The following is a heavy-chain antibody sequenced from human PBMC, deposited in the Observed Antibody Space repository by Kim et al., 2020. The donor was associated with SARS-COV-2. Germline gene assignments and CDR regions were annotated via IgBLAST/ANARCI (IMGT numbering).Heavy chain of an antibody. J-gene: IGHJ4*02. CDR1: GYTFTSYY. CDR3: VRDNAPTLESSGWFRDYYFDY. CDR2: IYPSVGNT. D-gene: IGHD6-19*01. Sequence: ASVKVSCTASGYTFTSYYLNWVRQAPGQGLEWMGLIYPSVGNTDYARKFQGRVAMTRDTSTTTVYMELSSLRSDDTAVYYCVRDNAPTLESSGWFRDYYFDYWGQGTLVTVSS. V-gene: IGHV1-46*01.